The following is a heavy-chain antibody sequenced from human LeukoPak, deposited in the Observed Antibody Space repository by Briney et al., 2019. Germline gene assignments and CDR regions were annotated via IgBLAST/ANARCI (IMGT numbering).Heavy chain of an antibody. J-gene: IGHJ4*02. CDR1: GLTVSSNY. V-gene: IGHV3-66*04. D-gene: IGHD3-22*01. CDR2: IYRGGST. Sequence: GGSLRLSCAASGLTVSSNYVSWVRQAPGEGLEWVSVIYRGGSTYYADSVKGRFTLSRNTSKNTLYLQMNSLRAEDTAVYDCARLSTNSSAYFFEYWGQGTLGTVSS. CDR3: ARLSTNSSAYFFEY.